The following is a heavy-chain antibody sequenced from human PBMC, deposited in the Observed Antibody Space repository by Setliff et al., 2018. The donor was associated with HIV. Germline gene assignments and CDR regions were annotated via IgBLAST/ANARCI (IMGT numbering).Heavy chain of an antibody. J-gene: IGHJ3*02. V-gene: IGHV3-23*01. CDR2: ISGSGDDT. CDR3: AKVLDIATTGRRLGVLDI. D-gene: IGHD6-13*01. CDR1: GFRFNIYA. Sequence: GESLKISCAASGFRFNIYAMSWVRQAPGKGLEWVSGISGSGDDTYYADSVKGRFTISRDNSKNTLYLQMNSLRVEDTALYYCAKVLDIATTGRRLGVLDIWGQGTMVTVSS.